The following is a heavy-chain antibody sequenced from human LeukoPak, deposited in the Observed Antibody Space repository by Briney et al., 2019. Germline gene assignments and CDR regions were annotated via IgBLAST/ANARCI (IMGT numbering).Heavy chain of an antibody. J-gene: IGHJ4*02. CDR3: AKEPRGSNSRVTYFDY. D-gene: IGHD3-16*01. CDR1: GFTFSSYA. Sequence: TGGSLRLSCAASGFTFSSYAMSWVRQAPGKGLEWVSAISGSGGSTYYPDSVKGRFTISRDNSKNTLYLEMNSLRAEDTAVYYCAKEPRGSNSRVTYFDYWGQGTLVTVSS. CDR2: ISGSGGST. V-gene: IGHV3-23*01.